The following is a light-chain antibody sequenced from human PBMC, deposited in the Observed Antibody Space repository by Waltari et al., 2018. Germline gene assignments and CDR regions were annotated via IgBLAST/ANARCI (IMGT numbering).Light chain of an antibody. Sequence: QSALTQPASVSGSPGPSIPIPCPGTIRYVGGYEYFSWFQQHPGKAPKVMIYGVSNRPSGVSDRFSASKSGVTASLTISGLQAEDEADYYCSSYTSSNTFVFGTGTKVTVL. CDR1: IRYVGGYEY. J-gene: IGLJ1*01. CDR3: SSYTSSNTFV. CDR2: GVS. V-gene: IGLV2-14*01.